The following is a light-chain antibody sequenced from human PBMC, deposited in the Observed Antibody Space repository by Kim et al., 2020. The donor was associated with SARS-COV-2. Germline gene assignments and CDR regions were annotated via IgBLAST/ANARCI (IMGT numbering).Light chain of an antibody. Sequence: DIQLTQSPSFLSASVGDRVTITCRASQGIASYLAWYQQKPGKAPKLLIYAAATLQTGVPARFRGSRSGTEFTLTISSLQPEDFAIYYCQQVNTYPYTFGQGTKLEI. CDR2: AAA. V-gene: IGKV1-9*01. CDR1: QGIASY. J-gene: IGKJ2*01. CDR3: QQVNTYPYT.